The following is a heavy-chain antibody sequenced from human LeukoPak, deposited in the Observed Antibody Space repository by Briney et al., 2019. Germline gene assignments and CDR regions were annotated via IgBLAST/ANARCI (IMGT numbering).Heavy chain of an antibody. CDR3: ARRVYTGDYDY. CDR1: GGSISSSSYY. Sequence: SETPSLTCTVSGGSISSSSYYWGWIRQPPGKGLEWIGSIYYSGSTYYNPSLKSRVTISVDTSKNQFSLKLSSVTAADTAVCYCARRVYTGDYDYWGQGTLVTVSS. CDR2: IYYSGST. V-gene: IGHV4-39*01. D-gene: IGHD7-27*01. J-gene: IGHJ4*02.